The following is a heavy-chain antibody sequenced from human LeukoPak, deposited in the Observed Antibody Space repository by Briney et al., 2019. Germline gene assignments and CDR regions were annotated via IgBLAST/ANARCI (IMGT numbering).Heavy chain of an antibody. CDR2: IIPIFGTA. V-gene: IGHV1-69*13. CDR3: ARGENYYDSSGYHKNFDY. D-gene: IGHD3-22*01. CDR1: GYAFTNYA. J-gene: IGHJ4*02. Sequence: SVKVSCKASGYAFTNYAIQWVRQAPGQGLEWMGGIIPIFGTANYAQKFQGRVTITADESTSTAYMELSSLRSEDTAVYYCARGENYYDSSGYHKNFDYWGQGTLVTVSS.